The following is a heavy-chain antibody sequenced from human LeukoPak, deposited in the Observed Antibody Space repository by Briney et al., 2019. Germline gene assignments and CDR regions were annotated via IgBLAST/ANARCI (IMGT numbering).Heavy chain of an antibody. Sequence: PSETLSLTCTVSGGSVSSGSDYWTWIRQPPRKGLEWIGYIYDSGSTNYNPSLKSRVTISVDTSKNQFSLKLSSVTAADTAVYYCARGVNYYSSGSPFDYWGQGTLVTVSS. CDR1: GGSVSSGSDY. CDR3: ARGVNYYSSGSPFDY. V-gene: IGHV4-61*01. D-gene: IGHD3-10*01. CDR2: IYDSGST. J-gene: IGHJ4*02.